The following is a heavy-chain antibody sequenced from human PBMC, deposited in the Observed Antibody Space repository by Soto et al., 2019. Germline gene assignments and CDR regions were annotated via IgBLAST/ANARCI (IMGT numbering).Heavy chain of an antibody. Sequence: PGGSLRLSCAASGSTVSSNYMSWVRQAPGRGLEWLSVIFAGGGTYYADSVKGRFTISKDNSKNRVYLQMNTLRAGDTAVYYCAGGFSYGYIDHWGQGTPVTVSS. CDR3: AGGFSYGYIDH. D-gene: IGHD5-18*01. CDR2: IFAGGGT. CDR1: GSTVSSNY. V-gene: IGHV3-53*01. J-gene: IGHJ4*02.